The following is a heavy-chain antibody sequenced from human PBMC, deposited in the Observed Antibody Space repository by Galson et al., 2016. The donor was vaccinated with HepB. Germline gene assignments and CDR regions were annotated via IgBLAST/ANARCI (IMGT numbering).Heavy chain of an antibody. CDR1: GFTFSRSD. V-gene: IGHV3-30*18. Sequence: SLRLSCAASGFTFSRSDMYWVRQAPGKGLEWVAVPSYDGSNEYYADSVKGRFTISRDNSKNTLYLQMNSLRAEDTAVYYCAKPETRPYDILTGYSHFDYWGQGTLVTVSS. CDR2: PSYDGSNE. J-gene: IGHJ4*02. CDR3: AKPETRPYDILTGYSHFDY. D-gene: IGHD3-9*01.